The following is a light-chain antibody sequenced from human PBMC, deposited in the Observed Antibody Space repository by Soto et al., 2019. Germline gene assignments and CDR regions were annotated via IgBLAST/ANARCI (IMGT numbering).Light chain of an antibody. J-gene: IGLJ3*02. CDR1: GSNIGSNS. V-gene: IGLV1-44*01. CDR3: AVWDDSLAGWV. CDR2: TST. Sequence: QSVLTQPPSASGTPGQRVAISCSGGGSNIGSNSVNWYQQFPGTAPRLVIHTSTERPSGVPDRFSGSKSGTSASLGISGLQSEDEATYYCAVWDDSLAGWVFGGGTKLTVL.